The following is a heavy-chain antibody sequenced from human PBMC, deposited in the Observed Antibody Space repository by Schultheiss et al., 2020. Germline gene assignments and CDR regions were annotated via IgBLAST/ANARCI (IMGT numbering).Heavy chain of an antibody. J-gene: IGHJ4*02. CDR2: ISYDGSNK. CDR3: ARDQWRVPIVGATHIDY. CDR1: GFTFSSYG. Sequence: GGSLRLSCAASGFTFSSYGMHWVRQAPGKGLEWVAVISYDGSNKYYADSVKGRFTISRDNSKNTLYLQMNSLRAEDTAVYYCARDQWRVPIVGATHIDYWGQGTLVTVSS. D-gene: IGHD1-26*01. V-gene: IGHV3-30*03.